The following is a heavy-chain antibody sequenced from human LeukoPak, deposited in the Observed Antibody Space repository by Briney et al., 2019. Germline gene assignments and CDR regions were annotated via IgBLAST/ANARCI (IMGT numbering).Heavy chain of an antibody. V-gene: IGHV5-51*01. CDR1: GYSFTTYW. D-gene: IGHD3-22*01. J-gene: IGHJ4*02. CDR3: ARQFRDSSGYYSYYFDY. CDR2: IYPGDSDT. Sequence: RGESLKISCKGSGYSFTTYWSGWVRQMPGRGLEWIGIIYPGDSDTRYSPSFQGQVTISADKSISTAYLQWSSLKASDTAMYYCARQFRDSSGYYSYYFDYWGQGTLVTVSS.